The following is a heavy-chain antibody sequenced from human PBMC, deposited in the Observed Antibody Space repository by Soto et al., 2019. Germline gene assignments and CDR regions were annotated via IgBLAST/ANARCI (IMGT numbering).Heavy chain of an antibody. Sequence: QLQLQESGSGLVKPSQTLSLTCAVSGGSISSGGYSWSWIRQPPGKGLEWIGYIYHSGSTYYNPSLKSRVTISVDRAKNQFSLQLSSVTAADTAVYYCARRRGFPYYSGMDVWGQGTTVTVSS. CDR3: ARRRGFPYYSGMDV. CDR1: GGSISSGGYS. J-gene: IGHJ6*02. V-gene: IGHV4-30-2*01. D-gene: IGHD5-12*01. CDR2: IYHSGST.